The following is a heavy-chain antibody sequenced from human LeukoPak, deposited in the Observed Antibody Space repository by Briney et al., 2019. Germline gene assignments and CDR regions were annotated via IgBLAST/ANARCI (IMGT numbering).Heavy chain of an antibody. CDR1: GYTFTSYG. V-gene: IGHV1-18*01. D-gene: IGHD6-13*01. J-gene: IGHJ6*03. Sequence: ASVKVSCKASGYTFTSYGISWVRQAPGQGLEWMGWISAYNGNTNYAQKLQGRVTMTSDTSTSTAYMELRSLRSDDTAVYYCARGVAAAGMDYYYYYMDVWGKGTTVTVSS. CDR2: ISAYNGNT. CDR3: ARGVAAAGMDYYYYYMDV.